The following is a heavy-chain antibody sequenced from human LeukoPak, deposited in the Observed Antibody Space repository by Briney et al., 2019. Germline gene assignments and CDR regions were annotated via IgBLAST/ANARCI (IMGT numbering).Heavy chain of an antibody. CDR2: ISYDGSNK. CDR1: GFTLSSYG. J-gene: IGHJ1*01. V-gene: IGHV3-30*18. Sequence: GRSLRLSCAASGFTLSSYGMHWVRQAPGKGLEWVAVISYDGSNKYYADSVKGRFTISRDNSKNTLYLQVNSLRAEDTAVYYCAKDRNGYFQHWGQGTLVTVSS. CDR3: AKDRNGYFQH. D-gene: IGHD2-8*01.